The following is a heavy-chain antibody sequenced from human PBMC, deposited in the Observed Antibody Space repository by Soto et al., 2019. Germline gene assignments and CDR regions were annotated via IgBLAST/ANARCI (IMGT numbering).Heavy chain of an antibody. CDR1: GFTFSRNA. V-gene: IGHV3-23*01. CDR3: AKSEPYGSGSHYFDY. D-gene: IGHD1-26*01. CDR2: ISGGGGAT. Sequence: EVQLLESGGGLVQPGGSLRLSCAASGFTFSRNAMSWVRQAPGKGLEWVSGISGGGGATYYADSVKGRFTISRDNSKNTLSLPLYSLRAEDSAIYYCAKSEPYGSGSHYFDYWGQGTLVTVSS. J-gene: IGHJ4*02.